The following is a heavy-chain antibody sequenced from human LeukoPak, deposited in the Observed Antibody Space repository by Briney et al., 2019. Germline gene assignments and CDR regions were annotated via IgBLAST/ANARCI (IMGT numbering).Heavy chain of an antibody. CDR3: ARLRRGYSGYDYGYYYYMDV. V-gene: IGHV4-39*01. D-gene: IGHD5-12*01. J-gene: IGHJ6*03. Sequence: PSETLSLTCTVSGGSISSSSYYWGWIRQPPGKGLEWIGSIYYSGSTYYNPSLKSRVTISVDTSKNQFSLKLSYVTAADTAVYYCARLRRGYSGYDYGYYYYMDVWGKGTTVTVSS. CDR2: IYYSGST. CDR1: GGSISSSSYY.